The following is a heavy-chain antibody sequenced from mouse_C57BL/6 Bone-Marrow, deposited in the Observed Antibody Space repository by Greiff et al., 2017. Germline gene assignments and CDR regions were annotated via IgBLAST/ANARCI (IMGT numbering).Heavy chain of an antibody. J-gene: IGHJ1*03. CDR2: IYPGSGST. Sequence: QVQLQQPGAELVKPGASVKMSCKASGYTFTSYWITWVKQRPGQGLEWIGDIYPGSGSTNYNEKFKSKATLTVDTSSSTAYMQLSRLTSEDSAVYYCARYFTTVVNWYFGGWGTGTTVTVAS. V-gene: IGHV1-55*01. D-gene: IGHD1-1*01. CDR1: GYTFTSYW. CDR3: ARYFTTVVNWYFGG.